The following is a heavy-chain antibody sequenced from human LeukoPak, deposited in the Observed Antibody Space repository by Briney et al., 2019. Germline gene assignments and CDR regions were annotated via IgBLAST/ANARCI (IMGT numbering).Heavy chain of an antibody. D-gene: IGHD5-12*01. CDR2: ISYDGSNK. J-gene: IGHJ4*02. V-gene: IGHV3-30*18. CDR1: GFTFTSYG. Sequence: GGSLRLSCAASGFTFTSYGMHWVRQAPGKGLEWVAVISYDGSNKYYADSVKGRFTISRDNSKNTLYLQMNSLRAEDTAVYYCAKDFEMIVATSPDYWGQGTLVTVSS. CDR3: AKDFEMIVATSPDY.